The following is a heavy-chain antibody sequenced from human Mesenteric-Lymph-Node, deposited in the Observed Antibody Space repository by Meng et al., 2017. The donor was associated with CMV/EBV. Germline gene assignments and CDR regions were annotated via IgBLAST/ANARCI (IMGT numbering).Heavy chain of an antibody. D-gene: IGHD1-1*01. V-gene: IGHV3-48*03. Sequence: GESLKISCAASGFIFGDYEMNWVRQAPGKGLEWVSYISSSSSTIYYADSVKGRFTISRDNAKNSLYLQMNSLRAEDTAVYYCARDVYNWNEGVDYWGQGTLVTVSS. CDR3: ARDVYNWNEGVDY. J-gene: IGHJ4*02. CDR2: ISSSSSTI. CDR1: GFIFGDYE.